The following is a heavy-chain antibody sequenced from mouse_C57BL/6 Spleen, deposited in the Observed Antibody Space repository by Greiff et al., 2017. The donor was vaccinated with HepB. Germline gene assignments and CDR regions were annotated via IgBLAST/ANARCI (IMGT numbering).Heavy chain of an antibody. CDR1: GYTFTSYW. D-gene: IGHD2-3*01. J-gene: IGHJ4*01. V-gene: IGHV1-64*01. CDR2: IHPNSGST. Sequence: VQLQQPGAELVKPGASVKLSCKASGYTFTSYWMHWVKQRPGQGLEWIGMIHPNSGSTNYNEKFKRKATLTVDKSSSTAYMQLSSLTSEDSAVYYCARYDRDAMDYWGQGTSVTVSS. CDR3: ARYDRDAMDY.